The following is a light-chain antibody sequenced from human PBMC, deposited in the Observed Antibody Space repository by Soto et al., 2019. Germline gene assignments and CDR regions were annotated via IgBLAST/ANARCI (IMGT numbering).Light chain of an antibody. CDR2: DAS. CDR3: QQYNRYSWT. Sequence: DIQMTQSPSTLSASVGDRVTIACRASQIISTWLAWFQQKPGKAPKLLIYDASRLNSGVPSRFSGSGSGTEFTLTINSLQPDDFATYYCQQYNRYSWTFGQGTKVDIK. V-gene: IGKV1-5*01. CDR1: QIISTW. J-gene: IGKJ1*01.